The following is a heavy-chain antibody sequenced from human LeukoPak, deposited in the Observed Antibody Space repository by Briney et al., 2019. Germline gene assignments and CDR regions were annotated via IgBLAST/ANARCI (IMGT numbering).Heavy chain of an antibody. V-gene: IGHV3-21*01. CDR1: GFTFSGYS. J-gene: IGHJ4*02. CDR3: ARMVTNGAFDY. CDR2: ISSSSSYI. D-gene: IGHD2-21*02. Sequence: GGSLRPSCAASGFTFSGYSMNWVRQAPGKGLEWVSSISSSSSYIYYADSVKGRFTISRDNAKNPLYLQMNSLRAEDTAVYYCARMVTNGAFDYWGQGTLVTVSS.